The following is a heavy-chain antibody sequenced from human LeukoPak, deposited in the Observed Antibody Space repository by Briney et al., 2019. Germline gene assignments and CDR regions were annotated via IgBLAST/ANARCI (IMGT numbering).Heavy chain of an antibody. Sequence: GGSLRLSCAASGFTFSSYGMHWVRQAPGKGLEWVAFIRYDGSNKYYADSVKGRFTISRDNSKNTLYLQMNSLRAEDTAVYYCARENIRWPLAFDIWGQGTMVTVSS. J-gene: IGHJ3*02. CDR3: ARENIRWPLAFDI. CDR1: GFTFSSYG. CDR2: IRYDGSNK. D-gene: IGHD5-24*01. V-gene: IGHV3-30*02.